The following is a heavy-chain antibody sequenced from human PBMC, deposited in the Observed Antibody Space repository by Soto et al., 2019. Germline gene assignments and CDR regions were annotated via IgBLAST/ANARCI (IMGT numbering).Heavy chain of an antibody. CDR3: AKGRAKTSFPFPGRGGGPGGYYYYALDV. Sequence: QVQLVQSGAEMKKPGSSVKVSCKASRETFNIHAISWVRQAPGQGLEWMGGIIPMFDTAKYAQKFQGRVTITADRSTSTAYMEGTSLRSDDTAVYYCAKGRAKTSFPFPGRGGGPGGYYYYALDVWGQGTTVTVSS. CDR1: RETFNIHA. V-gene: IGHV1-69*06. D-gene: IGHD3-10*01. CDR2: IIPMFDTA. J-gene: IGHJ6*02.